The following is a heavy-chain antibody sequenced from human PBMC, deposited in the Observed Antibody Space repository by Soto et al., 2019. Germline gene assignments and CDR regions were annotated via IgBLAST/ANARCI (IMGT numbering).Heavy chain of an antibody. CDR2: TYYRSKWYN. CDR3: AREVAARPDEWGKGAFDI. V-gene: IGHV6-1*01. CDR1: GDSVSSNSAA. Sequence: KQSQTLSLPCAISGDSVSSNSAAWNWIRQSPSRGLEWLGRTYYRSKWYNDYAVSVKSRITINPDTSKNQFSLQLNSVTPEDTAVYYCAREVAARPDEWGKGAFDIWGQGTMVTVSS. J-gene: IGHJ3*02. D-gene: IGHD6-6*01.